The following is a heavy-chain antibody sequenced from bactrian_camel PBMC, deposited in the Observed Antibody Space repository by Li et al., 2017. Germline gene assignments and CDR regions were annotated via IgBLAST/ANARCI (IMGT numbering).Heavy chain of an antibody. CDR1: GFSFSTYY. CDR3: TTAARADCSRGYCYIESYEYTY. CDR2: IYLDGSNT. Sequence: QVQLVESGGGLVQPGESLRLSCTASGFSFSTYYMGWVRQGPGKGLEWVASIYLDGSNTFYEDSVKGRFTISRDNAKNTVLLQIERAKSEDTALYYCTTAARADCSRGYCYIESYEYTYWGQGTQVTVS. V-gene: IGHV3-2*01. J-gene: IGHJ4*01. D-gene: IGHD2*01.